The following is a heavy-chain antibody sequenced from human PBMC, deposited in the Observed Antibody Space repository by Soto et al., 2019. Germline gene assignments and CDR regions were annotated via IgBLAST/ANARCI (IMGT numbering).Heavy chain of an antibody. Sequence: SGPTLVNPTQTLTLTCALSGFSVSARGVGVGWIRQPPGKALEWLAIIYWNDDKLYRPSLQSRLTITKNTSKNQVVLTMTNMDPADTAKYSCEHSPLGAVPDYWGQGTPVTVSS. CDR2: IYWNDDK. CDR3: EHSPLGAVPDY. V-gene: IGHV2-5*01. J-gene: IGHJ4*02. CDR1: GFSVSARGVG. D-gene: IGHD3-16*01.